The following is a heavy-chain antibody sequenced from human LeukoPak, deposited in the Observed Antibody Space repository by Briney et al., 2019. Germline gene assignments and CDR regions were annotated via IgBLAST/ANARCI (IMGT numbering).Heavy chain of an antibody. J-gene: IGHJ4*02. CDR2: ISYDGSNK. Sequence: GGPLRLFCGASGFTLSSYRMLGARAAPGKGLEGVAVISYDGSNKYYADSVKGRFTISRDNSKNTLYLQMNSLRAEDTAVYYCAKDQRFAASGNRFDSWGQGTLVTVSS. D-gene: IGHD6-13*01. CDR3: AKDQRFAASGNRFDS. V-gene: IGHV3-30*18. CDR1: GFTLSSYR.